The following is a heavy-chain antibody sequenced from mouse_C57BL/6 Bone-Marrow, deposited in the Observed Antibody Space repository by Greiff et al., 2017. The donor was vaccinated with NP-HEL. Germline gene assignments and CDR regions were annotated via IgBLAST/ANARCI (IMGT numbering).Heavy chain of an antibody. V-gene: IGHV7-3*01. Sequence: DVMLVESGGGLVQPGGSLSLSCAASGFTFTDYYLSWVRQPPGTALEWLGFIRHKANGYTTESSASVKGRFTISRDKSQSILYLQMNALRAEDSATYYCARYISPYGPSMDYWGQGTSVTVSS. CDR3: ARYISPYGPSMDY. D-gene: IGHD1-1*01. CDR2: IRHKANGYTT. CDR1: GFTFTDYY. J-gene: IGHJ4*01.